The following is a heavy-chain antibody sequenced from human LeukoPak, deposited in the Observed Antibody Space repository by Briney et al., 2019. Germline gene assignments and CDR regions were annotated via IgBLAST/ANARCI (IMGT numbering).Heavy chain of an antibody. D-gene: IGHD3-10*01. CDR3: ARAYYYGSGSSGFDY. CDR2: ISSSGSTI. J-gene: IGHJ4*02. Sequence: NTGGSLRLSCAVSGFTFSSYSMNWVRQAPGKGLEWVSSISSSGSTIYYADSVKGRFTISRDNAKNSLYLQMNSLRAEDTAVYYCARAYYYGSGSSGFDYWGQGTLVTVSS. CDR1: GFTFSSYS. V-gene: IGHV3-21*04.